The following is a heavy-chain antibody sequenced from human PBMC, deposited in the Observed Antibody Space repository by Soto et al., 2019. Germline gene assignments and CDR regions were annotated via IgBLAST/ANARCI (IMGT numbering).Heavy chain of an antibody. Sequence: GGSLRLSCAASGFTFSSYAMSWVRQAPGKGLEWVSAISGSGGSTYYADSVKGRFTISRDNSKNTLYLQMNSLRAGDTAVYYCAKGSEAYYDFWSGFWGGNYFDYWGQGTLVTVSS. D-gene: IGHD3-3*01. CDR1: GFTFSSYA. CDR3: AKGSEAYYDFWSGFWGGNYFDY. V-gene: IGHV3-23*01. J-gene: IGHJ4*02. CDR2: ISGSGGST.